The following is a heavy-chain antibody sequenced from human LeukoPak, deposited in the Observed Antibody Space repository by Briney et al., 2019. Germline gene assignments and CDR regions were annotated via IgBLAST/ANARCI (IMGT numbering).Heavy chain of an antibody. CDR2: IIPIFGTA. Sequence: SVKVSCKASGGTFSSYAISWVRQAPGQGLEWMGGIIPIFGTANYAQKFQGRVTITADESTSTAYMELSSLRSEDTAVYYCARTSPPLYGLGSYHDYWGQGTLVTVSS. D-gene: IGHD3-10*01. CDR1: GGTFSSYA. V-gene: IGHV1-69*01. CDR3: ARTSPPLYGLGSYHDY. J-gene: IGHJ4*02.